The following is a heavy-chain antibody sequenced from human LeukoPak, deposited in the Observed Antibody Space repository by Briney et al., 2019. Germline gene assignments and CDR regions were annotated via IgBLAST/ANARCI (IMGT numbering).Heavy chain of an antibody. CDR1: GGSISSSSYY. CDR2: IYYSGST. J-gene: IGHJ4*02. Sequence: SETLSLTCTISGGSISSSSYYWGWIRQPPGKGLEWIGSIYYSGSTYYNPSLKSRVTISGDTSENQFSLRLSSVTAADTAVYYCARASYSYDINGWVPFDYWGQGTLVTVSS. D-gene: IGHD3-22*01. V-gene: IGHV4-39*07. CDR3: ARASYSYDINGWVPFDY.